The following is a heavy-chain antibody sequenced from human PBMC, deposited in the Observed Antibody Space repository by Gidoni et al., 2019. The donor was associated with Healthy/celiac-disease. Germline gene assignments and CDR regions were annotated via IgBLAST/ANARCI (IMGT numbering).Heavy chain of an antibody. V-gene: IGHV3-48*03. Sequence: EVQLVESGGGLVQPGGSLRLSCAASGFTCSSYELDWVRQAQGKVLECVSYISSSGSAIYYADSVKGRCTISRDNDKNSLYLQMNSLRAEDTAVYYCARDHYDILTGGPYYYYYYGMDVWGQGTTVTVSS. CDR3: ARDHYDILTGGPYYYYYYGMDV. J-gene: IGHJ6*02. D-gene: IGHD3-9*01. CDR1: GFTCSSYE. CDR2: ISSSGSAI.